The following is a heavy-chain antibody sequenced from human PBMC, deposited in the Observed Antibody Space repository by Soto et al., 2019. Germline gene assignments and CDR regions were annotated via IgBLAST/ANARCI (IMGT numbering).Heavy chain of an antibody. CDR2: IHPSDSDT. CDR3: ARGGVSTRTFDY. D-gene: IGHD3-3*01. Sequence: PGESLQISCKGSGYNFAGYWIAWVRQMPGKGLELRGNIHPSDSDTIYRPSFQGQVTIPADKSNSFRYLQWSRMTASDTAIYFCARGGVSTRTFDYWGQGTPGTVSS. J-gene: IGHJ4*02. CDR1: GYNFAGYW. V-gene: IGHV5-51*01.